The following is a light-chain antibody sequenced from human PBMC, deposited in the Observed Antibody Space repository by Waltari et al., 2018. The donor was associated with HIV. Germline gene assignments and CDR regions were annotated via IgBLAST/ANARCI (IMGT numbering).Light chain of an antibody. Sequence: LTQPPSASETPGQRVTISCSGSSSNIGSNFVYWYQQFPGTAPKLLIYKNNRRPSGVPDRFSGSTSGTSASLAISGLQSEDEADYYCAAWDDRLNGVVFGGGTKLTVL. V-gene: IGLV1-47*01. CDR3: AAWDDRLNGVV. CDR1: SSNIGSNF. CDR2: KNN. J-gene: IGLJ2*01.